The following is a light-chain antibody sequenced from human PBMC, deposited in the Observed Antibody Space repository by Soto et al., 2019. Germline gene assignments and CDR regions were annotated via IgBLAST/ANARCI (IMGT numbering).Light chain of an antibody. CDR2: HNSDGSH. V-gene: IGLV4-69*01. J-gene: IGLJ3*02. CDR3: QTWGAGSQV. CDR1: SGTVSYD. Sequence: QSVLTQPPSASASLGASVTLTCTLSSGTVSYDIVWHQQQPDKGPPFLMRHNSDGSHSKGDGIPDRFSGSSSGAEHYLTISSLQSEDEAEYCCQTWGAGSQVFGGGTKVTVL.